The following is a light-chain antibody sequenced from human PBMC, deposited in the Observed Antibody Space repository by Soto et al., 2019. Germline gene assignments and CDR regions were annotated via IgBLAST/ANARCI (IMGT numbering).Light chain of an antibody. V-gene: IGKV3-11*01. CDR3: QHYNSYSEA. Sequence: EIVLTQSPATLSLSLGERATLSCRASQSVSSYLAWFQQKPGQAPRLLIYDASNRATGFPARFSGSGSGTEFTLTISSLQPDDFATYYCQHYNSYSEAFGQGTKVDIK. CDR2: DAS. CDR1: QSVSSY. J-gene: IGKJ1*01.